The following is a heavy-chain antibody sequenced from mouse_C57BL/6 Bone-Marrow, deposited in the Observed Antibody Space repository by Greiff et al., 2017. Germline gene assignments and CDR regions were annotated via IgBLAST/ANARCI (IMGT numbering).Heavy chain of an antibody. V-gene: IGHV3-8*01. D-gene: IGHD1-1*01. Sequence: VQLQQSGPGLAKPSQTLSLPCSVTGYSITSYYWNWIRKYPGNKLEYMGYISYSGSTYYNPSLKSRISITPDTSKNQYYLQLNSVTTEDTATYYCARYSSYGAEYFDVWGTGTTVTVSS. CDR2: ISYSGST. CDR3: ARYSSYGAEYFDV. J-gene: IGHJ1*03. CDR1: GYSITSYY.